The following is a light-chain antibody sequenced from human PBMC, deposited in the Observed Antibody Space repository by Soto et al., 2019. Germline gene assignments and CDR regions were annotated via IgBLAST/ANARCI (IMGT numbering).Light chain of an antibody. V-gene: IGKV1-5*01. CDR1: QNIVSW. J-gene: IGKJ1*01. CDR2: DAS. CDR3: QQYNDDLWT. Sequence: DIQLTQSPSTLSASVGDRVTITCRASQNIVSWLAWYQQKPGKAPKLLIYDASTLERGVPSRFRGSGYGTDFSLTISSLQPDDFATYYCQQYNDDLWTFGQGTKVDIK.